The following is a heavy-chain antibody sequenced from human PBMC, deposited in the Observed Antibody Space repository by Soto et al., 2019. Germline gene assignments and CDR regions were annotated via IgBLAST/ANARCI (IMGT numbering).Heavy chain of an antibody. Sequence: ESLKISCKGSGYSFTSYWIGWVRQMPGKGLEWMGIIYPGDSDTRYSPSFQGQVTISADKSISTAYLQWSSLKASDTAMYYCAINDILTGPLDAFDIWGQGTMVTVSS. CDR2: IYPGDSDT. CDR1: GYSFTSYW. D-gene: IGHD3-9*01. V-gene: IGHV5-51*01. J-gene: IGHJ3*02. CDR3: AINDILTGPLDAFDI.